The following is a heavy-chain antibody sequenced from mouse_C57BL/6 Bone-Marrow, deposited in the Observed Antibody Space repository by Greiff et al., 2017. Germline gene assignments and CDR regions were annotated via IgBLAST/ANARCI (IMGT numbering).Heavy chain of an antibody. D-gene: IGHD2-3*01. V-gene: IGHV14-4*01. Sequence: VQLQQSGAELVRPGASVKLSCTASGFNIKDDYIHWVKQRPEQGLEWIGRIDPEIGDTEYASKFQGKATITSDTSSNTAYLQLSSLTSEETAVYYCSSFDGNYFDFWGQGTPLTVAS. CDR2: IDPEIGDT. CDR1: GFNIKDDY. CDR3: SSFDGNYFDF. J-gene: IGHJ2*01.